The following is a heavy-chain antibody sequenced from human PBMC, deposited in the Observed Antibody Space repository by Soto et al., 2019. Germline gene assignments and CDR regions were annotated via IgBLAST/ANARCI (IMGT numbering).Heavy chain of an antibody. V-gene: IGHV3-21*01. CDR3: ARDMKRPIIVVVITHYYYYGMDV. Sequence: CAASGFTFSSYSMNWVRQAPGKGLEWVSSISSSSSYIYYADSVKGRFTISRDNAKNSLYLQMNSLRAEDTAVYYCARDMKRPIIVVVITHYYYYGMDVWGQGTTVTVSS. CDR1: GFTFSSYS. J-gene: IGHJ6*02. D-gene: IGHD3-22*01. CDR2: ISSSSSYI.